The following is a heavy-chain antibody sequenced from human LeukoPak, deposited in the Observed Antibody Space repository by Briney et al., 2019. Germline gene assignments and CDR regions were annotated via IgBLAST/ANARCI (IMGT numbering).Heavy chain of an antibody. D-gene: IGHD6-19*01. CDR1: GLTFSSYG. CDR2: ISASGGRT. V-gene: IGHV3-23*01. Sequence: GGSLRLSCVASGLTFSSYGMSWVRQAPGKGLEWVSGISASGGRTYYADSVKDRFTISRDNSKNTLYLQMNSLRAEDTAVYYCTRRVAANNPFDYWGQGTLVTVSS. CDR3: TRRVAANNPFDY. J-gene: IGHJ4*02.